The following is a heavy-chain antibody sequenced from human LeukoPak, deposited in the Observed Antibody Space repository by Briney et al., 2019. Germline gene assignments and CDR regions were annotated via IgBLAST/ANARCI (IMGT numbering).Heavy chain of an antibody. CDR2: FDPEDGET. CDR3: ATQGNIVVVPAAKPYYYGMDV. CDR1: GYTLTESS. Sequence: ASVKVSCKVSGYTLTESSMHWVRQAPGKGLEWMGGFDPEDGETIYAQKFQGRVTMTEDTSTDTAYMELSSLRSEDTAVYYCATQGNIVVVPAAKPYYYGMDVWGQGTTVTVSS. V-gene: IGHV1-24*01. J-gene: IGHJ6*02. D-gene: IGHD2-2*02.